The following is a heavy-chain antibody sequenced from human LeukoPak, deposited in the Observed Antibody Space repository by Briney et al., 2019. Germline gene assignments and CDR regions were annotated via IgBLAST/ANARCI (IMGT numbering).Heavy chain of an antibody. CDR2: IYYSGST. V-gene: IGHV4-31*03. Sequence: SETLSLTCTVSGGSISSGGYYWSWIRQHPGKGLEWIGYIYYSGSTYYNPSLKIRVTISVDTSKNQFSLKLSSVTAADTAVYYCARVVGVPAAIGAGGWFDPWGQGTLVTVSS. D-gene: IGHD2-2*01. J-gene: IGHJ5*02. CDR3: ARVVGVPAAIGAGGWFDP. CDR1: GGSISSGGYY.